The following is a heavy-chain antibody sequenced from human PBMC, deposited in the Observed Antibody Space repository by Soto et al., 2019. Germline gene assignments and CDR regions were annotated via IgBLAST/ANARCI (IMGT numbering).Heavy chain of an antibody. V-gene: IGHV4-39*01. Sequence: QLQLQESGPGLVKPSETLSLTCTVSGGSISSSSYYWGWIRQPPGKGLEWIGSIYYSGRTYYNPSLKSRVTISVDTSKNQFSLKLSSVTAADTAVYYCARPYCSGGSCPNWYFDLWGRGTLVTVSP. CDR2: IYYSGRT. CDR3: ARPYCSGGSCPNWYFDL. J-gene: IGHJ2*01. D-gene: IGHD2-15*01. CDR1: GGSISSSSYY.